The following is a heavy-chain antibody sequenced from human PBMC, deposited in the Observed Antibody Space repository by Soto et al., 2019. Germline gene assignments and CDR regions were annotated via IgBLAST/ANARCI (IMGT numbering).Heavy chain of an antibody. CDR2: IYYSGST. CDR1: GGSISSGGYY. J-gene: IGHJ4*02. D-gene: IGHD3-22*01. V-gene: IGHV4-31*03. Sequence: PSETLSLTCTVPGGSISSGGYYWSWIRQHPXKGLEWIGYIYYSGSTYYNPSLKSRVTISVDTSKNQFSLKLSSVTAADTAVYYCARGYYYDISGYYPFAKDWGQGTLVTVSS. CDR3: ARGYYYDISGYYPFAKD.